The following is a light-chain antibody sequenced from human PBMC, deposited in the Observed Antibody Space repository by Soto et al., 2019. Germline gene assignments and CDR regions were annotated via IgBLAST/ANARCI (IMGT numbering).Light chain of an antibody. CDR1: QDIRSA. CDR3: QPYNSYSS. V-gene: IGKV1-17*01. Sequence: DIQLTQSPSSLSAPEGDRVTMTCRASQDIRSALGWYQQKPGKVPKLLIYAASTLQSGVPSRFSGSASGTEFTLTISSLQPDDFATYYCQPYNSYSSFGQGTKVDIK. J-gene: IGKJ1*01. CDR2: AAS.